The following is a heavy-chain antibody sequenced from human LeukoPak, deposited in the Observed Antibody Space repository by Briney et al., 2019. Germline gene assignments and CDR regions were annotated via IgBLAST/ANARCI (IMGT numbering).Heavy chain of an antibody. CDR1: GDSISSSNW. D-gene: IGHD3-10*01. CDR2: IFYSGST. CDR3: AKSNGYGLVDI. V-gene: IGHV4-4*02. J-gene: IGHJ3*02. Sequence: PSETLSLTCAVSGDSISSSNWWSWVRQPPGKGLEWIGNIFYSGSTYYSPSLRSRVTISLDTSRNQFSLKLNSVTAADTAVYYCAKSNGYGLVDIWGQGTMVTVSS.